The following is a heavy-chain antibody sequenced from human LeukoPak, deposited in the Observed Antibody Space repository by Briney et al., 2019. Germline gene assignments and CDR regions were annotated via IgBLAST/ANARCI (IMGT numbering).Heavy chain of an antibody. CDR3: ARLGPLRGVIRGGFDY. D-gene: IGHD3-10*01. CDR2: INHSGST. Sequence: SETLSLTCAVYGGSFSGYYWSWTRQPPGKGLEWIGEINHSGSTNYNPSLKSRVAISVDTSKNQFSLKLSSVTAADTAVYYCARLGPLRGVIRGGFDYWGQGTLVTVSS. CDR1: GGSFSGYY. V-gene: IGHV4-34*01. J-gene: IGHJ4*02.